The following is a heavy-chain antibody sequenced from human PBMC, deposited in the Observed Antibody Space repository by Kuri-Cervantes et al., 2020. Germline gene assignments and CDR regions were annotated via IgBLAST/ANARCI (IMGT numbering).Heavy chain of an antibody. CDR3: AWVSAGARGSDY. Sequence: GGSLRLSCAASGFTFSSYGMHWVRQAPGKGLEWVAVIWYDGSNKYYADSVKGRFTISRDNSKNTLYLQMNSLRAEDTAVYYCAWVSAGARGSDYWGQGTLVTVSS. D-gene: IGHD1-26*01. CDR1: GFTFSSYG. CDR2: IWYDGSNK. V-gene: IGHV3-33*08. J-gene: IGHJ4*02.